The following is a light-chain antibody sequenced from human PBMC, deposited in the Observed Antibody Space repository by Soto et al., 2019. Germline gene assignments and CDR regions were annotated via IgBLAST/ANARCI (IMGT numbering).Light chain of an antibody. V-gene: IGKV3-20*01. CDR2: AAS. Sequence: EIVLTQSPGTLSLSPGERATLSCRASQSISSSYLAWYQQKPGQAPRLLLYAASSRATGIPDRFSGSGSGTDFTFTISRLEPEDFAVYYCQQYGSSSYTFGQGTQLEIK. CDR3: QQYGSSSYT. J-gene: IGKJ2*01. CDR1: QSISSSY.